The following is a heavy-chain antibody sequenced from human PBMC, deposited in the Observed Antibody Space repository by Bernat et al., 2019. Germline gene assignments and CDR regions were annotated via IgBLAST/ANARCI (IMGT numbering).Heavy chain of an antibody. Sequence: QVQLQESGPGLVKPSQTLSLTCTVSGGSISSGEYYWSWIRQPPGKGLEWIGYIYYSGSTYYNPSLKSRVTISVDTSKNQFSLKLSSVTAADTAVYYCARDGGSAAAGVDNAFDIWGQGTMVTVSS. CDR1: GGSISSGEYY. CDR2: IYYSGST. J-gene: IGHJ3*02. D-gene: IGHD6-13*01. V-gene: IGHV4-30-4*01. CDR3: ARDGGSAAAGVDNAFDI.